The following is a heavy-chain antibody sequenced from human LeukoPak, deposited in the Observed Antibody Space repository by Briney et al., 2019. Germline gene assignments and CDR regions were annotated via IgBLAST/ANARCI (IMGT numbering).Heavy chain of an antibody. CDR2: FCYSGNA. CDR3: ARLSPYLGSGSSAFPDDY. V-gene: IGHV4-39*01. J-gene: IGHJ4*02. D-gene: IGHD3-10*01. CDR1: GGSISTCRYY. Sequence: PSETLSLTCTVAGGSISTCRYYWCWIRQPPGKGLEWIGNFCYSGNAYYNPSLKSRVTMSVDTSKKQFSLNLTSVTAADTAVYYCARLSPYLGSGSSAFPDDYWGQGTLVTVSS.